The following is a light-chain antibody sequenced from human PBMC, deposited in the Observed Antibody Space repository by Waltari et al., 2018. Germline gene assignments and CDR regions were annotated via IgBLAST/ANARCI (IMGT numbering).Light chain of an antibody. V-gene: IGLV1-40*01. CDR3: QSYDTTLSVV. CDR1: TSNIGAGYD. CDR2: VTN. J-gene: IGLJ2*01. Sequence: QSVLTQPPSVSGAPGQRVSISCTGSTSNIGAGYDVHWYQQGPGKAPKLIIYVTNLRPGGVPGRFFGAQYGTSASLAIIGLQAEDEGDYYCQSYDTTLSVVFGGGTKLTVL.